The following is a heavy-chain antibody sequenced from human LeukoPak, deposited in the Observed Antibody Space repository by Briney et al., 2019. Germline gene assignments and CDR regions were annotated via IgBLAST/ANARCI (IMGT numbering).Heavy chain of an antibody. CDR2: IYSGGST. J-gene: IGHJ4*02. CDR1: GFTFSSYA. V-gene: IGHV3-53*01. D-gene: IGHD3-22*01. CDR3: ARGLMYYDTSGFGDY. Sequence: GGSLRLSCAASGFTFSSYAMHWVRQAPGKGLEWVSVIYSGGSTYYADSVKGRFTISRDNSKNTLYLQMNSLRAEDTAVYYCARGLMYYDTSGFGDYWGQGTLVTVSS.